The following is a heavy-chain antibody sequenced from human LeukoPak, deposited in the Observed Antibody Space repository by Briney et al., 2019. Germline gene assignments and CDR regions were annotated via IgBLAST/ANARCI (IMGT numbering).Heavy chain of an antibody. CDR2: IYYSGST. V-gene: IGHV4-39*01. CDR3: ARLTYYDFWSGYRDY. Sequence: SETPSLTCTVSGGSISSSSYYWGWIRQPPGKGLEWIGSIYYSGSTYYNPSLKSRVTISVDTSKNQFSLKLSSVTAADTAVYYCARLTYYDFWSGYRDYWGQGTLVTVSS. J-gene: IGHJ4*02. D-gene: IGHD3-3*01. CDR1: GGSISSSSYY.